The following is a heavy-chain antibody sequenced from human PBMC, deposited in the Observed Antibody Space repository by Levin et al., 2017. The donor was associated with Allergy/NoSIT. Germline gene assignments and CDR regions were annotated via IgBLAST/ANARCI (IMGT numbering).Heavy chain of an antibody. J-gene: IGHJ6*04. V-gene: IGHV4-61*02. CDR1: GGSISSGSYY. CDR2: IYTSGST. D-gene: IGHD1-26*01. CDR3: ARVGGSLV. Sequence: SQTLSLTCTVSGGSISSGSYYWSWIRQPAGKGLEWIGRIYTSGSTNYNPSLKSRVTISVDTSKNQFSLKLSSVTAADTAVYYCARVGGSLVWGKGTTVTVSS.